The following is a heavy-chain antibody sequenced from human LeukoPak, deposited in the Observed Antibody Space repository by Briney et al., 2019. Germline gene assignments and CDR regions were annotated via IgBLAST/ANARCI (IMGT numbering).Heavy chain of an antibody. D-gene: IGHD1-26*01. J-gene: IGHJ4*02. CDR3: ARGRYSGSSYGVYFDY. CDR2: IYTSGST. CDR1: GGSISSYY. V-gene: IGHV4-4*07. Sequence: PSETLSLTCTVSGGSISSYYWSWIRQPAGKGLEWIGRIYTSGSTNYNPSLKSRVTISVDTSKNQFSLKLSSVTAADTAVYYCARGRYSGSSYGVYFDYWGQGTLVTVSS.